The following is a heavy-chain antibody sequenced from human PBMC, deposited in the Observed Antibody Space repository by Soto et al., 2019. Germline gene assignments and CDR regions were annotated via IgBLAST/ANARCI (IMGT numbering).Heavy chain of an antibody. CDR2: ISRCGGST. CDR1: GFTFSSYA. D-gene: IGHD3-22*01. V-gene: IGHV3-23*01. Sequence: PGGSLRLSCAASGFTFSSYAMSWVRQAPGKGLEWVSAISRCGGSTYYADSVKGRFTISRDYSKNTLYLQMNSLRAEDTAVYYCAKDRYLDHDSRGYLFDNWGQGTLVTVSS. J-gene: IGHJ4*02. CDR3: AKDRYLDHDSRGYLFDN.